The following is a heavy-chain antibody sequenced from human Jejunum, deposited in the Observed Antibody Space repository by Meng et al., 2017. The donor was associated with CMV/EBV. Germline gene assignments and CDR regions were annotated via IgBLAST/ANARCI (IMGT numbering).Heavy chain of an antibody. V-gene: IGHV3-74*01. CDR1: GFTFTAYW. CDR2: INHDGTDT. CDR3: ASGSTIPDY. Sequence: EVRVVESGGVLVQPGGSLSLSCAASGFTFTAYWMHWVRQAPGKGLEWVSRINHDGTDTKYADSVKGRFTISRDNARNTLFLQMHSLTVDDTAMYFCASGSTIPDYWGQGALVTVSS. D-gene: IGHD1-1*01. J-gene: IGHJ4*02.